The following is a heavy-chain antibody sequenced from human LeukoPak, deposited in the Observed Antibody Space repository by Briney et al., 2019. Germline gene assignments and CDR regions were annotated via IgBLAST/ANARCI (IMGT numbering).Heavy chain of an antibody. V-gene: IGHV3-23*01. CDR3: AKDKAVEFDDFWSGYYLDY. D-gene: IGHD3-3*01. CDR2: ISGSGGST. Sequence: GGSLRLSCAASGFTFSSYAMSWVRQAPGKGLEWVSGISGSGGSTYYADSVKGRFTISRDNSKNTLYLQMNSLRAEDTAVYYCAKDKAVEFDDFWSGYYLDYWGQGTLVTVSS. CDR1: GFTFSSYA. J-gene: IGHJ4*02.